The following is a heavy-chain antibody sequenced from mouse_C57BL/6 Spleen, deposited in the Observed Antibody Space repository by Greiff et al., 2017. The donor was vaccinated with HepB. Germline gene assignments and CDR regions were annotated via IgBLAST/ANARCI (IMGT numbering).Heavy chain of an antibody. CDR2: IDPENGDT. CDR1: GFNIKDDY. D-gene: IGHD4-1*01. V-gene: IGHV14-4*01. CDR3: IVTGTFDY. J-gene: IGHJ2*01. Sequence: EVQLQQSGAELVRPGASVKLSCTASGFNIKDDYMHWVKQRPEQGLEWIGWIDPENGDTEYASKFQGKATITADTSSNTAYLQLSSLTSEDTAVYYCIVTGTFDYWGQGTTLTVSS.